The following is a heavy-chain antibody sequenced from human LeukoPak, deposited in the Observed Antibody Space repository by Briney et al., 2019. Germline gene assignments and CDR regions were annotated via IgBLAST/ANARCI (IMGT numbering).Heavy chain of an antibody. CDR1: GGSISSSTYY. Sequence: SETLALTCTVSGGSISSSTYYWGWIRQPPGTGLEWNGTIYSSGSTYYNPSLKSRVTISVDTSKNQFSLKLNSVTAADTAVYYCARGVVIAPQTFDYWGQGTLVTVSS. V-gene: IGHV4-39*07. CDR3: ARGVVIAPQTFDY. D-gene: IGHD2-21*01. CDR2: IYSSGST. J-gene: IGHJ4*02.